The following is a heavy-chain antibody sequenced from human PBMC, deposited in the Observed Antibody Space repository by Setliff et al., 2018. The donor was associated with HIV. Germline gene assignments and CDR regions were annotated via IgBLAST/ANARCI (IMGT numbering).Heavy chain of an antibody. CDR1: GGTFSSHA. CDR3: AREPDYGIRDAFDI. D-gene: IGHD4-17*01. V-gene: IGHV1-69*10. J-gene: IGHJ3*02. Sequence: RASVKVSCKAFGGTFSSHAINWVRQAPGQGLEWMGGIIPIVDKTNYAQKFQGRVAITADKSTITAYMELSSLRSEDTAVYYCAREPDYGIRDAFDIWGQGTMVTVSS. CDR2: IIPIVDKT.